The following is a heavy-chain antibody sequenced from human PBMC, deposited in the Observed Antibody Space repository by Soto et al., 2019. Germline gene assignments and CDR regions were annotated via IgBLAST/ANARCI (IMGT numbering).Heavy chain of an antibody. V-gene: IGHV3-74*01. Sequence: GGSLRLSCAASGFTFSSYWMHWVRQAPGKGLVWVSRINSDGSSTSYADSVKGRFTISRDNAKNTLYLQMNSLRAEDTAVYYCARPYPDYGDAFDYWGQGTLVTVSS. D-gene: IGHD4-17*01. CDR1: GFTFSSYW. CDR3: ARPYPDYGDAFDY. CDR2: INSDGSST. J-gene: IGHJ4*02.